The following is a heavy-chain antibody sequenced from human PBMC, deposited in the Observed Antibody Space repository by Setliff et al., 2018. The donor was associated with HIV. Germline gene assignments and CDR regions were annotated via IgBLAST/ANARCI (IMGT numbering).Heavy chain of an antibody. J-gene: IGHJ3*02. Sequence: ASVKVSCKASGYTFTSYYMHWVRQAPGQGLEWMGIINHSGGSTSYAQKFQGRVTMTEDTSTDTAYMELNSLRSEDTAVYYCAPVGPTIWGAFDIWGQGTMVTVSS. V-gene: IGHV1-46*01. CDR1: GYTFTSYY. CDR2: INHSGGST. CDR3: APVGPTIWGAFDI. D-gene: IGHD3-16*01.